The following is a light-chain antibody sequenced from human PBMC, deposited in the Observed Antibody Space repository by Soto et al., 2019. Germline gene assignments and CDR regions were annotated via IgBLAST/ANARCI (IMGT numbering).Light chain of an antibody. Sequence: LTQPASVSGSPGQSITLSCTRTSSGVENYNLVSWYQHRPGKAPKLIIYEGSQRPSGVSDRFSGSKSGNTASLTISGLRAEDEADYYCSSYAGAVVFGGGTKLTVL. J-gene: IGLJ2*01. CDR3: SSYAGAVV. V-gene: IGLV2-23*01. CDR1: SSGVENYNL. CDR2: EGS.